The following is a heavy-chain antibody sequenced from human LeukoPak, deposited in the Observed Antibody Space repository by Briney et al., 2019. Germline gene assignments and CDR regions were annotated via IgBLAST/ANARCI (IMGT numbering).Heavy chain of an antibody. D-gene: IGHD3-22*01. V-gene: IGHV4-59*01. CDR3: ARARAFYYDSSGYYPPFAVFDF. Sequence: SETLSLTCTVSGGSISSYYWSWIRQPPGKGLEWIGYIYYSGSTNYNPSLKSRVTISVDTSKNQFSLKLSSVTAADTAVYYCARARAFYYDSSGYYPPFAVFDFGGQGKMATLSS. CDR1: GGSISSYY. CDR2: IYYSGST. J-gene: IGHJ3*01.